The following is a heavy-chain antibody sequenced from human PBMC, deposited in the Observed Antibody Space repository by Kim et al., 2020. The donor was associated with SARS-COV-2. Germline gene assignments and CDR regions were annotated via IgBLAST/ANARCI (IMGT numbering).Heavy chain of an antibody. Sequence: ASVKVSCKASGYTFTSYGISWVRQAPGQGLEWMGWISAYNGNTNYAQKLQGRVTMTTDTSTSTAYMELRSLRSDDTAVYYCARVPQKGVEWELLTVDYYYGMDVWGQGTTVTVSS. CDR1: GYTFTSYG. CDR3: ARVPQKGVEWELLTVDYYYGMDV. D-gene: IGHD1-26*01. CDR2: ISAYNGNT. V-gene: IGHV1-18*04. J-gene: IGHJ6*02.